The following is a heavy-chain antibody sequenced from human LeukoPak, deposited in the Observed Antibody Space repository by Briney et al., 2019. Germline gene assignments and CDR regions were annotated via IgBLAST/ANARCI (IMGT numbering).Heavy chain of an antibody. D-gene: IGHD2-2*01. Sequence: KSSETLSLTCTVSGGSISSRNYYWGWIRQPPGKGLEWIASIHNSGTTYYNPSLKSRVTISVDTSKNQFSLKLSSVTAADTAVYYCASKSDCRSTSCYRESSNWFDPWGQGTLVTVSS. V-gene: IGHV4-39*01. J-gene: IGHJ5*02. CDR1: GGSISSRNYY. CDR3: ASKSDCRSTSCYRESSNWFDP. CDR2: IHNSGTT.